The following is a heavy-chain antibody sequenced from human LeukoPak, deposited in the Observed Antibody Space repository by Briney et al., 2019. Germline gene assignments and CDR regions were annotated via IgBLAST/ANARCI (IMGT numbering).Heavy chain of an antibody. D-gene: IGHD3-9*01. CDR1: GFTLSTFG. CDR2: ISGGGDST. CDR3: ARTYYDILTGYNPYFDY. J-gene: IGHJ4*02. V-gene: IGHV3-23*01. Sequence: GGTLRLSCAASGFTLSTFGMSWVRQVPGKRLEWVSAISGGGDSTFYADSVKGRFTIFRDNSKNTLYLQMNSLRAEDTAVYYCARTYYDILTGYNPYFDYWGQGTLVTVSS.